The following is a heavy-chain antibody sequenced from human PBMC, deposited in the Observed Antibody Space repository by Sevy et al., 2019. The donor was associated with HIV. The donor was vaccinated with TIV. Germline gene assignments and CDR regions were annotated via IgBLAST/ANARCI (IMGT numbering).Heavy chain of an antibody. CDR2: VYDSGNS. D-gene: IGHD3-22*01. Sequence: SETLSLTCAVSGGSINSFFWSWIRQTPGKGLEWIGYVYDSGNSEYNPSLRSRVTISVDTSKKQFSLKLSSVTAADTAVYYCARGGGIYYDSRGFHPQYYFDSWGQGTLVTVSS. CDR3: ARGGGIYYDSRGFHPQYYFDS. CDR1: GGSINSFF. J-gene: IGHJ4*02. V-gene: IGHV4-59*01.